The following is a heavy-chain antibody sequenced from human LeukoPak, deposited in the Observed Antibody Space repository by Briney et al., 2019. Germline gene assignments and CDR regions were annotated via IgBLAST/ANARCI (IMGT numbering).Heavy chain of an antibody. V-gene: IGHV3-53*01. J-gene: IGHJ4*02. CDR2: IYSGGST. CDR3: ARVGGH. CDR1: GLTVSRNY. Sequence: PRGSLRLSCAASGLTVSRNYMSWVRQAPGKGLESVSVIYSGGSTYYAESVRGRFTISRDNSKNTLYLQMNSLRVEDTAVYYCARVGGHWGQGTLVTVSS. D-gene: IGHD3-10*01.